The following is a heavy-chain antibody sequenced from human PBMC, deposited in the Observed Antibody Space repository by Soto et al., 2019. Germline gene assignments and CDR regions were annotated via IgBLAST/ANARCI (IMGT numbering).Heavy chain of an antibody. J-gene: IGHJ6*02. V-gene: IGHV3-15*07. Sequence: GGSLRLSCAASGFTFSNAWMNWVRQAPGKGLEWVGRIKSKTDGGTTDYAAPVKGRFTISRDDSKNTLYLQMNSLRTEDTAVYYCTTDPAYSSSWYPTPYYYGMEVWGQGTTVTVSS. CDR3: TTDPAYSSSWYPTPYYYGMEV. D-gene: IGHD6-13*01. CDR1: GFTFSNAW. CDR2: IKSKTDGGTT.